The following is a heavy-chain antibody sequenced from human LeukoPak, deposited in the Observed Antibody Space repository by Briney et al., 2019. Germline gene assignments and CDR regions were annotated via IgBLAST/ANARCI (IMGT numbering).Heavy chain of an antibody. J-gene: IGHJ5*02. CDR2: IYYSGST. D-gene: IGHD3-10*01. Sequence: TSETLSLTCTVSGGSISSSSYYWGWIRQPPGKGLEWIGSIYYSGSTYYNPSLKSRVTISVDTSKNQFSLKLSSVTAADTAVHYCARHRITMVRGPKGRFDPWGQGTLVTVSS. CDR3: ARHRITMVRGPKGRFDP. V-gene: IGHV4-39*01. CDR1: GGSISSSSYY.